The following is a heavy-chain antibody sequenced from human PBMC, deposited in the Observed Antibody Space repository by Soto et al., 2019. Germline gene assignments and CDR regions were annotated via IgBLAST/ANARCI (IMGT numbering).Heavy chain of an antibody. J-gene: IGHJ4*02. CDR2: IRSKAYGGTI. D-gene: IGHD6-19*01. CDR1: GFTFGDYA. V-gene: IGHV3-49*04. Sequence: GGSLRLSCTASGFTFGDYAMSWVRQAPGKGLEWVGFIRSKAYGGTIEYAASVKGRFTISRDDSKSIAYLQMNSLKTEDTAVYYCTSAVGGSGWYYFDYWGQGTLVTVSS. CDR3: TSAVGGSGWYYFDY.